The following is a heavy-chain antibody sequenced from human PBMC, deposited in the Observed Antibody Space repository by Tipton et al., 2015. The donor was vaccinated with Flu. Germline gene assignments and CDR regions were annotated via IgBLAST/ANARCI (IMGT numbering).Heavy chain of an antibody. J-gene: IGHJ4*02. Sequence: TLSLTCTVSGYSISSGYYWGWIRQPPGKGLEWIGSIYHSGSTYYNPSLKSRVTISVDTSKNQFSLTLSSVTAADTAVYYCARVRVGVAAAGHFDYWGQGTLVTVSS. V-gene: IGHV4-38-2*02. CDR2: IYHSGST. CDR1: GYSISSGYY. CDR3: ARVRVGVAAAGHFDY. D-gene: IGHD6-13*01.